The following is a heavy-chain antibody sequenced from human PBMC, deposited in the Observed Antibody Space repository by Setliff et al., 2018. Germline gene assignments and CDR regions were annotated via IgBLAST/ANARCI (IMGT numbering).Heavy chain of an antibody. V-gene: IGHV1-18*04. CDR2: IGARNVKT. CDR1: GYTFTTYG. D-gene: IGHD7-27*01. Sequence: ASVKVSCKASGYTFTTYGISWVRQAPGQGLEWMGWIGARNVKTNYAQKFQDRVTMTTDTSTSTGYMELRSLTSDNTAVYYCARRWETGDQDAYDIWGQGTMVTVSS. CDR3: ARRWETGDQDAYDI. J-gene: IGHJ3*02.